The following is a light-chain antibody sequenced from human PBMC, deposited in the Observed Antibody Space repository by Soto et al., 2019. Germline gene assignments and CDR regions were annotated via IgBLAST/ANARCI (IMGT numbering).Light chain of an antibody. J-gene: IGLJ2*01. V-gene: IGLV2-23*02. CDR1: SSDVGSYNL. Sequence: QSVLTQPASVSGSPGQSITISCTGTSSDVGSYNLVSWYQQHPGKAPKLMIYEVSKRPSGVSNRFSGSKSGNTASLTISGLQGEDEAYYYCCSYAGSSTFVVFGGGTQLTVL. CDR2: EVS. CDR3: CSYAGSSTFVV.